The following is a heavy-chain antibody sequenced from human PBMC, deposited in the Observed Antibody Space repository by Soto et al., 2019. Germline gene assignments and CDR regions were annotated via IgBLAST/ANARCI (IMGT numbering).Heavy chain of an antibody. CDR1: GGTFSSYT. Sequence: QVQLVQSGAEVKKPGSSVKVSCKASGGTFSSYTISWVRQAPGQGLEWMGRIIPILGIANYAQKFQGRVMSTADKSTSTAYMELSSLRSEDTDVYYCARAVSGAYCGGDCYRSYYLYFHLLCRGTLVTVSS. CDR3: ARAVSGAYCGGDCYRSYYLYFHL. CDR2: IIPILGIA. D-gene: IGHD2-21*02. V-gene: IGHV1-69*02. J-gene: IGHJ2*01.